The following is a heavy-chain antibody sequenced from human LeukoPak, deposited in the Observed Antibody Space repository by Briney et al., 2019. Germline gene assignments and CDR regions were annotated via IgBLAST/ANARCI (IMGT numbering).Heavy chain of an antibody. Sequence: SETLSLTCTVSGGSISSYYWGWIRQPPGKGLEWIVTIYYSGSTYYNPSLKSRVTISVDTSKKQFSLKLSSVTAADTAMYYCARSRISMVRGIKSYLFDYWGQGTLVTVPS. V-gene: IGHV4-39*01. J-gene: IGHJ4*02. CDR1: GGSISSYY. CDR2: IYYSGST. D-gene: IGHD3-10*01. CDR3: ARSRISMVRGIKSYLFDY.